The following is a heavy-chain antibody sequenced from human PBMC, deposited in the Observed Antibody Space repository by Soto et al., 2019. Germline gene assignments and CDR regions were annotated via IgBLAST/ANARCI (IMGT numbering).Heavy chain of an antibody. J-gene: IGHJ6*03. Sequence: SETLSLTCAVYGGSFSGYYWSWIRQPPGKGLEWIGEINHSGSTNYNPSLKSRVTISVDTSKNQFSLKLSSVTAADTAVYYCARVRVAIFGVSKRRPYYYYYMDVWGKGTTVTVSS. CDR1: GGSFSGYY. D-gene: IGHD3-3*01. V-gene: IGHV4-34*01. CDR3: ARVRVAIFGVSKRRPYYYYYMDV. CDR2: INHSGST.